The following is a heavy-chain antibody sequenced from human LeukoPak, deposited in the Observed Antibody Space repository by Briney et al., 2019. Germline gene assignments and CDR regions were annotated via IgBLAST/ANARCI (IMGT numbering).Heavy chain of an antibody. J-gene: IGHJ4*02. CDR1: GGSISSHY. CDR3: ARGGPYSYSMGVYYFVY. V-gene: IGHV4-59*11. Sequence: LSETLSLTCTVPGGSISSHYWSWIRPPPGKGLEWIGYIHYSVSTNYNPPLTSRVAISVATSKNNLSLKLSSGAAADTAVYYCARGGPYSYSMGVYYFVYWGEGTMVTVSS. CDR2: IHYSVST. D-gene: IGHD5-18*01.